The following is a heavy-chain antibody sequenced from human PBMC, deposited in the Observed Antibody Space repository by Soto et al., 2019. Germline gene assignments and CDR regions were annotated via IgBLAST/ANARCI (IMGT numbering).Heavy chain of an antibody. V-gene: IGHV4-31*03. CDR2: IYYSGST. D-gene: IGHD3-10*01. CDR3: ARDKGYGSGSYYAYFDY. CDR1: GGSISSGGYY. Sequence: QVQLQESGPGLVKPSQTLSLTCTVSGGSISSGGYYWSWIRQHPGKGLEWIGYIYYSGSTYYNPSLKSRVTISVDTSKNQFSLKLSSVTAADTAVYYCARDKGYGSGSYYAYFDYWGQGTLVTVSS. J-gene: IGHJ4*02.